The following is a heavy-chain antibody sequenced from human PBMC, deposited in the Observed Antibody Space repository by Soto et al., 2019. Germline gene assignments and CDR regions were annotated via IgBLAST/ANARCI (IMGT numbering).Heavy chain of an antibody. CDR2: IRSKAFSYAT. J-gene: IGHJ4*02. D-gene: IGHD4-17*01. Sequence: EVQLVESGGGLVQPGGSLKLSCAASGFTFSASSIYWVRQPSGKGLEWVGRIRSKAFSYATAYAASVKGRFTISRDDSKNTAYLQMNSLKTEDTAVYYCTRLGDYGDYGPNDYWGQGTLVTVSS. CDR1: GFTFSASS. CDR3: TRLGDYGDYGPNDY. V-gene: IGHV3-73*02.